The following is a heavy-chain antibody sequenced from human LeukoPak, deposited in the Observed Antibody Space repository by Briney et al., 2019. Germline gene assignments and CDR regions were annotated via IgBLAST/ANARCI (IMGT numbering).Heavy chain of an antibody. CDR3: ARDTAMVTYWFDP. CDR1: GYTFTSYY. V-gene: IGHV1-2*02. Sequence: ASVKVSCKASGYTFTSYYMHWVRQAPGQGLEWMGWINPNSGGTNYAQKFQGRVTMTRDTSISTAYMELSRLRSDDTAVYYCARDTAMVTYWFDPWAREPWSPSPQ. J-gene: IGHJ5*02. D-gene: IGHD5-18*01. CDR2: INPNSGGT.